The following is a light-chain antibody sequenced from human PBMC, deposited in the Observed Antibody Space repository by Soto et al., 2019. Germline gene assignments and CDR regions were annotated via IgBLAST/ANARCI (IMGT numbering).Light chain of an antibody. CDR1: QVITNY. CDR3: QQYENLPYT. Sequence: DIQMTQSPSTRSGSVGDRVPITCQASQVITNYLNWYQQKPGKAPKLLIYDISTLEIGVPSRFSGSGSGTDFTFTISGLQPEDIATYFCQQYENLPYTFGQGTRLEIK. CDR2: DIS. V-gene: IGKV1-33*01. J-gene: IGKJ5*01.